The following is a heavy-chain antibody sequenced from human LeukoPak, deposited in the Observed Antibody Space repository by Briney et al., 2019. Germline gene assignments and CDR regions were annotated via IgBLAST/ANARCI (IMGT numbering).Heavy chain of an antibody. J-gene: IGHJ4*02. Sequence: SETLSLTCTVSVDSISLDFGSWMREPPGKGRVGVGYIFYTETTTYNPSLSSRVTISVDTSKNQFSLKLRSVTTADTAVYFSARGQVTGWSPPLLDYWGPGTLVTVSS. D-gene: IGHD6-19*01. CDR3: ARGQVTGWSPPLLDY. V-gene: IGHV4-59*13. CDR2: IFYTETT. CDR1: VDSISLDF.